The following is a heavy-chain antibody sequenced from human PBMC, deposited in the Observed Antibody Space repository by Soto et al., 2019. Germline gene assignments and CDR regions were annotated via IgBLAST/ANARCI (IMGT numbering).Heavy chain of an antibody. CDR3: ARLDFSPQDIVLMVYAADDAFDI. V-gene: IGHV3-21*01. D-gene: IGHD2-8*01. CDR1: GFTFSSYS. Sequence: GSLRLSCAASGFTFSSYSMNWVRQAPGKGLEWVSSISSSSSYIYYADSVKGRFTISRDNAKNSLYLQMNSLRAEDTAVYYCARLDFSPQDIVLMVYAADDAFDIWGQGTMVTVSS. CDR2: ISSSSSYI. J-gene: IGHJ3*02.